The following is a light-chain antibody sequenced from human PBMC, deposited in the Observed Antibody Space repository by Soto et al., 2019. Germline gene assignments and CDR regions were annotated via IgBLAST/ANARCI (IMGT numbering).Light chain of an antibody. V-gene: IGKV3-15*01. CDR1: QSVNNN. J-gene: IGKJ1*01. CDR3: QQRSNWPWT. Sequence: EILMTQSPATLSVSPGEGATLSCRASQSVNNNLAWYQQKPGQAPRLLIFDASTRATGIPARFSGTGSGTEFTLTISSLQSEDFAVYYCQQRSNWPWTFGQGTKVDIK. CDR2: DAS.